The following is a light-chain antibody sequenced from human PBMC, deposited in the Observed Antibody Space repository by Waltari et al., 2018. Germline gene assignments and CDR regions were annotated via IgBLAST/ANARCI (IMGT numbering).Light chain of an antibody. CDR3: MQATSWPPYT. J-gene: IGKJ2*01. V-gene: IGKV2-30*02. CDR2: KVS. Sequence: DVVMTQSPLSLPVTLGQPASISCRSSQGLVHSDGKTYLHWFQQRPGQSPRPLIYKVSNRESGVPDRFSGSGSGTEFTLKISRVEAEDVGLYYCMQATSWPPYTFGQGTKLEIK. CDR1: QGLVHSDGKTY.